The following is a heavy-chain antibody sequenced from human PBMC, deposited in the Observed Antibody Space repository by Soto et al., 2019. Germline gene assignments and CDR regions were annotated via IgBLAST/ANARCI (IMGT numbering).Heavy chain of an antibody. D-gene: IGHD2-8*01. CDR3: TRDLNGGNPFDY. CDR1: GYTLTNYA. V-gene: IGHV1-3*01. CDR2: IDPSSGNA. Sequence: QVHLVQSGAEVKKPGASVRLSCKPSGYTLTNYAVHWVRQAAGQSLEWLAWIDPSSGNATYSQKFRDRLTLTRDKSASTFYMDLTSLTSEDTAVYFCTRDLNGGNPFDYWGQGALVTVSS. J-gene: IGHJ4*02.